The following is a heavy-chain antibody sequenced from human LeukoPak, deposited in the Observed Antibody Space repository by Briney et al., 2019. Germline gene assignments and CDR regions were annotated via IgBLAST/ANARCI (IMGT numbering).Heavy chain of an antibody. CDR3: ARDGGGGDHFDY. CDR2: IYSGGST. V-gene: IGHV3-66*01. D-gene: IGHD2-21*01. J-gene: IGHJ4*02. Sequence: GGSLRLSCAASGFTVSSNYMSWVRQAPGKGLEWVSVIYSGGSTYYADSVKGRFTISRDNSKNTVYLQMDSLRAEDTAVYYCARDGGGGDHFDYWGQGTLVTVSS. CDR1: GFTVSSNY.